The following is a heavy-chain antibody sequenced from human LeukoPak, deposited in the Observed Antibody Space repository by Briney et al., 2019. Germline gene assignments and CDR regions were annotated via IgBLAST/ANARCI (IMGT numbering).Heavy chain of an antibody. CDR1: GGSFSGYY. CDR2: INHSGST. D-gene: IGHD3-22*01. CDR3: AREAYYYDSSGSTY. Sequence: SETLSLTCAVYGGSFSGYYWSWIRQPPGKGLEWIGEINHSGSTNYNPSLKSRVTISVDTSKNQFSLKLSSVTAADTAVYYCAREAYYYDSSGSTYWGQGTLVTASS. V-gene: IGHV4-34*01. J-gene: IGHJ4*02.